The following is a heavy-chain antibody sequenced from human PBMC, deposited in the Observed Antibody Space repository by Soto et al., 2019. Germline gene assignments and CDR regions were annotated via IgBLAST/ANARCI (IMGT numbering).Heavy chain of an antibody. J-gene: IGHJ6*02. Sequence: PSETLSLTCTVSGGSISSYYWSWIRQPPGKGLEWIGYIYYSGSTNYNPSLKSRVTISVDTSKNQFSLKLSSVTAADTAVYYCARGSYDFWSGFRYYYYGMDVWGQGTTVTVSS. V-gene: IGHV4-59*01. CDR1: GGSISSYY. D-gene: IGHD3-3*01. CDR3: ARGSYDFWSGFRYYYYGMDV. CDR2: IYYSGST.